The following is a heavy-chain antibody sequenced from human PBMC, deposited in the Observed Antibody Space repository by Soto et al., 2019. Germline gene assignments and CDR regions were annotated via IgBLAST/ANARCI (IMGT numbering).Heavy chain of an antibody. Sequence: GGSRRLSCAASGLSFSSYGMHWVRQAPGKGLEWVAVISYDGSNKYYADSVKGRFTISRDNSKNTLYLQMNSLRAEDTAVYYCAKDLHSGSSPGYYYYGMDVWGQGTTVTVSS. D-gene: IGHD1-26*01. V-gene: IGHV3-30*18. CDR3: AKDLHSGSSPGYYYYGMDV. CDR2: ISYDGSNK. J-gene: IGHJ6*02. CDR1: GLSFSSYG.